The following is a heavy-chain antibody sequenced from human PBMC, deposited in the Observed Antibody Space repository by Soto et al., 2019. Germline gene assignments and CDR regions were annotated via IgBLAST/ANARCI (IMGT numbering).Heavy chain of an antibody. D-gene: IGHD5-18*01. CDR2: IYYSGST. Sequence: QLQLQESGPGLVKPSETLSLTCTVSGGSISSSSYYWGWIRQPPGKGLEWIGSIYYSGSTYYNPSLKSRVTISVDTSKNQFSLKLSSVTAADTAVYYCARLGYSYGYSDRGGHFDYWGQGTLVTVSS. J-gene: IGHJ4*02. CDR3: ARLGYSYGYSDRGGHFDY. CDR1: GGSISSSSYY. V-gene: IGHV4-39*01.